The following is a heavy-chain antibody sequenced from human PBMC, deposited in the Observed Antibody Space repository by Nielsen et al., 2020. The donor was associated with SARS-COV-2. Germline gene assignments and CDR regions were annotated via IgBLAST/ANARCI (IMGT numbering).Heavy chain of an antibody. J-gene: IGHJ6*02. Sequence: GESLKISCAASGFTFSSYSMNWVRQAPGKGLEWVSSISSSSSTIYYADSVKGRFTISRDNAKNSLYLQMNSLRDEDTAVYYCARDSSASDWLSYYYYYGMDVWGQGTTVTVSS. CDR3: ARDSSASDWLSYYYYYGMDV. CDR2: ISSSSSTI. D-gene: IGHD3-9*01. CDR1: GFTFSSYS. V-gene: IGHV3-48*02.